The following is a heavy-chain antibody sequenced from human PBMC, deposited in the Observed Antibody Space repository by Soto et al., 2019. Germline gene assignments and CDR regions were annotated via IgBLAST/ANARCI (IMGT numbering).Heavy chain of an antibody. CDR3: ARRARWLQLYWFDP. CDR1: GGSISSYY. Sequence: SETLSLTCTVSGGSISSYYWSWIRQAPGKGLEWIGHIYHSGITNYNPSLKSRVTISIDTSKNQFSLKLSSVTAADTAVYYCARRARWLQLYWFDPWGQGTLVTVSS. D-gene: IGHD5-12*01. V-gene: IGHV4-59*08. CDR2: IYHSGIT. J-gene: IGHJ5*02.